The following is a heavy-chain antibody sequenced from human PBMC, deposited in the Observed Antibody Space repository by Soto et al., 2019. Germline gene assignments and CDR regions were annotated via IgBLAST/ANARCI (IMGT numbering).Heavy chain of an antibody. J-gene: IGHJ5*02. V-gene: IGHV4-30-4*01. Sequence: PSETLSLTCTVSGGSISSGDYYWSWIRQPPGKGLEWIGYIYYSGSTYYNPSLKSRVTISVDTSKNQFSLKLSSVTAADTAVYYCARAPRITMVRGVISNWFDPWGQGTLVTVSS. CDR1: GGSISSGDYY. CDR3: ARAPRITMVRGVISNWFDP. D-gene: IGHD3-10*01. CDR2: IYYSGST.